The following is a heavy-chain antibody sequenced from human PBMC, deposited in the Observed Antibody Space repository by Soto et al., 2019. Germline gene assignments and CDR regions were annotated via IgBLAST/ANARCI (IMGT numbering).Heavy chain of an antibody. D-gene: IGHD5-18*01. V-gene: IGHV4-30-4*01. J-gene: IGHJ5*02. Sequence: PSETLSLTCSVSGGSISSGDYYWNWIRQPPGKGLEWIGYIYYSGSTYYNPSLKSRVTISVDTSKNQFSLKLSSVTAADTAVYYCASLKLGYSTFDPWGQGTLVTVSS. CDR2: IYYSGST. CDR1: GGSISSGDYY. CDR3: ASLKLGYSTFDP.